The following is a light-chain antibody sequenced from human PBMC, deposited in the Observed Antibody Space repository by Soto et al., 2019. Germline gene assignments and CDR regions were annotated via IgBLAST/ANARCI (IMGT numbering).Light chain of an antibody. CDR3: QQYHTWPA. J-gene: IGKJ4*02. V-gene: IGKV3-20*01. Sequence: EIVLTQSPGTLSLFPGERATLSCRASQSVSSTYFAWYRQKPGQPPSLLIYGASNRATGVPDRFSGSGSGTDFTLTISSLQSEDFAVYFCQQYHTWPAFGRGTRVEIK. CDR1: QSVSSTY. CDR2: GAS.